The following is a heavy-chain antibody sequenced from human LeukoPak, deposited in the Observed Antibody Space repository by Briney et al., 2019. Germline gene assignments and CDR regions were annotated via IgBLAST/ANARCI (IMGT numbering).Heavy chain of an antibody. CDR2: IIPIFGTA. CDR3: ARESAEYSSSSGLSYYYYMDV. D-gene: IGHD6-6*01. V-gene: IGHV1-69*13. J-gene: IGHJ6*03. Sequence: ASVKVSCKASGGTFSSYAISWVRQAPGQGLEWMGGIIPIFGTANYAQKFQGRVTITADESTSTAYMELSSLRSEDTAVYYCARESAEYSSSSGLSYYYYMDVWGKGTTVTVSS. CDR1: GGTFSSYA.